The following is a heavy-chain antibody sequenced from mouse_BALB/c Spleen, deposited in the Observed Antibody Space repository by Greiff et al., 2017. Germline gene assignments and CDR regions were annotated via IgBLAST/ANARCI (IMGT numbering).Heavy chain of an antibody. D-gene: IGHD2-14*01. Sequence: LEESGPELVKPGASVKVSCKASGYAFTSYNMYWVKQSHGKSLEWIGYIDPYNGGTSYNQKFKGKATLTVDKSSSTAYMHLNSLTSEDSAVYFCARGYDERAGAWFAYWGQGTLVTVSA. J-gene: IGHJ3*01. V-gene: IGHV1S135*01. CDR2: IDPYNGGT. CDR3: ARGYDERAGAWFAY. CDR1: GYAFTSYN.